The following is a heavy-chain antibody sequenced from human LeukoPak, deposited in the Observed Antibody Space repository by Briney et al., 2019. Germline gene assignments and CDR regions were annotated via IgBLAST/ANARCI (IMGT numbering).Heavy chain of an antibody. J-gene: IGHJ1*01. V-gene: IGHV1-2*02. CDR3: ARGFDNSSGY. CDR1: GYTFSDYY. D-gene: IGHD1-1*01. Sequence: ASVKVSCKASGYTFSDYYIHWIRQAPGQGLEYMGWINPNSGGTNYADKFQDRVTMTRDTSTSTAYMERSRLTSDDRALYFCARGFDNSSGYWGQGPLVSVSS. CDR2: INPNSGGT.